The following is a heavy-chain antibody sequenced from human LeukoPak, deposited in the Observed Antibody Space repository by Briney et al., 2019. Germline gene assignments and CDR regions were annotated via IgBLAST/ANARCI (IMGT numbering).Heavy chain of an antibody. CDR3: ARGRGRYCSSTSCHRAFDI. CDR2: IIPIFGTA. V-gene: IGHV1-69*05. CDR1: GGTFSSYA. D-gene: IGHD2-2*02. J-gene: IGHJ3*02. Sequence: SVKVSCKASGGTFSSYAISWVRQAPGQGLEWMGGIIPIFGTANYAQKFQGRVTMTRNTSISTAYMELSSLRSEDTAVYYCARGRGRYCSSTSCHRAFDIWGQGTMVTVSS.